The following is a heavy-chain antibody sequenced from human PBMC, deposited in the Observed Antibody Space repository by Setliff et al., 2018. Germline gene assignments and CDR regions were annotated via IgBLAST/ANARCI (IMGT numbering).Heavy chain of an antibody. J-gene: IGHJ3*02. CDR3: ARPGYCSSTSCSGAFDI. Sequence: GESLKISCKGSGYSFTSYWIGWVRQMPGKGLEWMGIIYPGDSDTRYSPSLQGQVTISADKSISTAYLQWSSLKASDTAMYYCARPGYCSSTSCSGAFDIWGQGTMVTVSS. V-gene: IGHV5-51*01. D-gene: IGHD2-2*01. CDR2: IYPGDSDT. CDR1: GYSFTSYW.